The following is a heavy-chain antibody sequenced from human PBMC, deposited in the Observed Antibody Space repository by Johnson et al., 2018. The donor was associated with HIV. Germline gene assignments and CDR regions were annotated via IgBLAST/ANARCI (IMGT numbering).Heavy chain of an antibody. CDR3: ARGIEMIFVNDAFDL. D-gene: IGHD2-15*01. J-gene: IGHJ3*01. V-gene: IGHV3-33*08. CDR1: GFTFDDYG. CDR2: ISDDGTNK. Sequence: VQLVESGGGVVRPGGSLRLSCAASGFTFDDYGMHWVRQAPGKGLEWVAVISDDGTNKYYADLKGRFTISRDNSKNTLYLQMNSLRAEDTAVYYCARGIEMIFVNDAFDLWGQGTTVTVSS.